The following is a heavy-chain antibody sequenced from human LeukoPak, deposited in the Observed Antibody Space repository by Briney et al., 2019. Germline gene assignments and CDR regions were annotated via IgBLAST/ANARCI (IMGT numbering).Heavy chain of an antibody. CDR1: GDSMSSGGYY. D-gene: IGHD2-21*02. CDR2: IFSTGNT. V-gene: IGHV4-31*03. J-gene: IGHJ4*02. Sequence: SQALSLTCTVSGDSMSSGGYYWSWIRQHPGKGLEWIGYIFSTGNTYYNPSLKSRLTISVDTSKNRFSLQLSFVTAADTAVYYCARTRLRGDPFDDWGQGTLVTVSS. CDR3: ARTRLRGDPFDD.